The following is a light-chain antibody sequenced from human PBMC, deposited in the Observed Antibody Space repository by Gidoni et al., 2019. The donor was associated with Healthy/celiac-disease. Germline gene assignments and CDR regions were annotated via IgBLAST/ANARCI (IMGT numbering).Light chain of an antibody. J-gene: IGLJ2*01. CDR2: QDS. V-gene: IGLV3-1*01. CDR3: QAWDSYVV. Sequence: SYELTQPPSVSVSPGQTANITCSGDKLGDNYACWYQQKPGQSPVLVIYQDSKRPSGIPERFSGSNSGNTATLTISGTQAMDEADYYCQAWDSYVVFGGGTKLTVL. CDR1: KLGDNY.